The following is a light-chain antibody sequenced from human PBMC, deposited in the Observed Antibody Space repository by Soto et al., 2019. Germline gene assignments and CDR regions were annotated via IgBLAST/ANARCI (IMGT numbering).Light chain of an antibody. J-gene: IGKJ4*01. V-gene: IGKV1-39*01. Sequence: EIQMTQSPSSLCASVRDRVMITCRTSQSISNSLNWYQHKPGKAPKVLISAASNLQSGVPSRFSGRGSGTEFTLTISSLQPEDFATYYCQQSYTTPLTFGGGTKVDIK. CDR2: AAS. CDR1: QSISNS. CDR3: QQSYTTPLT.